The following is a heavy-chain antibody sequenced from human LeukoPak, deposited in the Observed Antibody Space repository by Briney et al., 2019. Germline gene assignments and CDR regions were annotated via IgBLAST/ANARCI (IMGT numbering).Heavy chain of an antibody. D-gene: IGHD7-27*01. CDR2: FYVDGST. CDR3: AKLGHPLDDY. CDR1: GFSFSDYE. V-gene: IGHV3-53*01. J-gene: IGHJ4*02. Sequence: GGSLRLSCEVSGFSFSDYEMNWVRQAPRKGLEWVSGFYVDGSTYYADSVKGRFTISRDTSKNTLFLQMNSLAADDTAVYYCAKLGHPLDDYWGQGTLVTVSS.